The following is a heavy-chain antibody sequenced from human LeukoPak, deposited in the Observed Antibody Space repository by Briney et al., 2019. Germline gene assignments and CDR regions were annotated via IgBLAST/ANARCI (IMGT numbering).Heavy chain of an antibody. CDR1: GYSISGGYY. Sequence: SETLSLTCAVSGYSISGGYYWGWIRQPPGKGLEWIGSIYHSGSTYYNPSLKSRVTISLDTSKNQFSLKLSSVTAADTAVYYCVGGPDAFDIWGQGTMVTVSS. J-gene: IGHJ3*02. CDR2: IYHSGST. D-gene: IGHD3-16*01. CDR3: VGGPDAFDI. V-gene: IGHV4-38-2*01.